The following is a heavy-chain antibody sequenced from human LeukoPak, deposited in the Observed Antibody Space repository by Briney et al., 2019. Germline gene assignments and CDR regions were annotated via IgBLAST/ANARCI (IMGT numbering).Heavy chain of an antibody. CDR1: GFTFSTYW. V-gene: IGHV3-7*04. CDR3: ARGHYYFDY. J-gene: IGHJ4*02. Sequence: GGSLRLSCAASGFTFSTYWMSWVRQAPGKGMEWVANIKQDGSEKYYVDSVKGRFTISRDNAKNSVYLQMNSLRGEDTAVYYCARGHYYFDYWGQGTLGTVSA. CDR2: IKQDGSEK.